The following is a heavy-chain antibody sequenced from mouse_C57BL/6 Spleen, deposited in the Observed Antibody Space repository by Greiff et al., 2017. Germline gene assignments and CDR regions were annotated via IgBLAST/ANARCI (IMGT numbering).Heavy chain of an antibody. Sequence: QVQLQQSGAELVRPGASVTLSCKASGYTFTDYEMHWVKQTPVHGLEWIGAIDPETGGTAYQQKFKGKAILTADKSSSTAYMELRSLRSEDSAVYYCTREGGGFDYWGQGTTLTVSS. J-gene: IGHJ2*01. CDR1: GYTFTDYE. CDR2: IDPETGGT. V-gene: IGHV1-15*01. CDR3: TREGGGFDY.